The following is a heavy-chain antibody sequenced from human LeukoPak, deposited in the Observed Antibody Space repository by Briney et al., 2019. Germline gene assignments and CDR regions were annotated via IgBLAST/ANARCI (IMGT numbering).Heavy chain of an antibody. CDR1: GGTFSSYA. CDR3: ARSDFWTGAPFDY. D-gene: IGHD3/OR15-3a*01. CDR2: INPRGGIA. Sequence: SVKVSCKASGGTFSSYAISWVRQAPGQGLEWMGMINPRGGIANYAQKFQGRVTLTRDTSTSTAYMDLSSLRSEDTAVYYCARSDFWTGAPFDYWGQGTLVPVSS. V-gene: IGHV1-69*04. J-gene: IGHJ4*02.